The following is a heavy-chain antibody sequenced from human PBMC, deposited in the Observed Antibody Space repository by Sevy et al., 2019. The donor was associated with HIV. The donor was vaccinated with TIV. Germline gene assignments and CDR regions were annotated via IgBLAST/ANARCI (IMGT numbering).Heavy chain of an antibody. J-gene: IGHJ4*02. CDR3: ARGLMVYPYLFDY. CDR1: GFTFSSYS. D-gene: IGHD2-8*01. CDR2: ISSSSSYI. Sequence: GGSLRLCCAASGFTFSSYSMNWVRQAPGKGLEWVSSISSSSSYICYADSVKGRFTISRDNAKNSLYLQMNSLRAEDTAVYYSARGLMVYPYLFDYWDQGTLVTVSS. V-gene: IGHV3-21*01.